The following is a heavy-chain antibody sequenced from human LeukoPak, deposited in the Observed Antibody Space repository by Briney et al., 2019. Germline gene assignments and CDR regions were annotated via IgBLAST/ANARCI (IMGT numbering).Heavy chain of an antibody. V-gene: IGHV3-64D*06. CDR1: GFTIGAYA. Sequence: PGGSLRLPCSVSGFTIGAYAMHWVRQAPGKGLQYVSSISSDGGTTYYADSVKGRFTISRDNSKNTLHLQMSSLRSEDTAVYYCVKDRYVDYWGQGTLVTVSS. CDR2: ISSDGGTT. CDR3: VKDRYVDY. J-gene: IGHJ4*02. D-gene: IGHD2-2*01.